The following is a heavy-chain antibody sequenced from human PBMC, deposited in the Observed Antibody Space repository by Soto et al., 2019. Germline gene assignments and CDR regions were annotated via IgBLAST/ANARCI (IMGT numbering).Heavy chain of an antibody. CDR1: GFTFSSYS. Sequence: GGSLRLSCAASGFTFSSYSMNWVRQAPGKGLEWVSSISSSSSYIYYADSVKGRFTISRDNAKNSLYLQMNSLRAEDTAVYYCARDFNDILTGRPYWGQGTLVTVSS. V-gene: IGHV3-21*01. D-gene: IGHD3-9*01. CDR2: ISSSSSYI. J-gene: IGHJ4*02. CDR3: ARDFNDILTGRPY.